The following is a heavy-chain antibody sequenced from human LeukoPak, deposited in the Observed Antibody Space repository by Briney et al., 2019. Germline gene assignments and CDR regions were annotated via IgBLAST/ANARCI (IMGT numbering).Heavy chain of an antibody. CDR1: GYTFNSYS. Sequence: GASVTVSCKASGYTFNSYSINWVRQAPGQGLEWMGSINAYNGNTNYAQKVQGRVTMTTDTSTSTAYMELRSLRSEDTALYYCARDGFRGPSDYWGQGTLVTVSS. J-gene: IGHJ4*02. V-gene: IGHV1-18*01. CDR2: INAYNGNT. CDR3: ARDGFRGPSDY. D-gene: IGHD3-16*01.